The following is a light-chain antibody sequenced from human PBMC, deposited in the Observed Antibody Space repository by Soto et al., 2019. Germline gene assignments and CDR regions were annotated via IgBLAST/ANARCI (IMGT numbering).Light chain of an antibody. CDR2: DTS. V-gene: IGKV3-20*01. CDR3: QQYGTSEII. CDR1: QSLTNSF. J-gene: IGKJ5*01. Sequence: IVMTQSPATLSVPPGERATLSCRASQSLTNSFIAWYQQKPGQAPRLLIYDTSSRATGIPDRFSGSGSGTDFTLTVSRLEPEDFAVFFCQQYGTSEIIFGQGTRLEIK.